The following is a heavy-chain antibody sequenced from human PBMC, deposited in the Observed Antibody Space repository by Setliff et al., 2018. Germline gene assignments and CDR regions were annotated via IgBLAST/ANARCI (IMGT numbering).Heavy chain of an antibody. Sequence: PGGSLRLSCAASGFTFSSYWMAWVRQAPGKGLEWVANINQDGSQKYYVDSVKGRFTISRDNAKNSLYLQMDSLRDEDTAVYYCARWRSSSPDDFWGQGTLVTVSS. J-gene: IGHJ4*02. CDR2: INQDGSQK. CDR3: ARWRSSSPDDF. D-gene: IGHD6-6*01. V-gene: IGHV3-7*01. CDR1: GFTFSSYW.